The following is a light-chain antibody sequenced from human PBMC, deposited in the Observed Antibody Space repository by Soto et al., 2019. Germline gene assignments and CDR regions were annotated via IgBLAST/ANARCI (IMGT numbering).Light chain of an antibody. CDR3: QQYGSSPLFA. J-gene: IGKJ3*01. V-gene: IGKV3-20*01. CDR2: GAS. Sequence: EIVLTQSPGTLSLSPGERATLSCRASQSVSSTYFAWYQQKPGQAPRLLIYGASSRATGIPERFSGSGSGTDFTLTISRLEPEDFAVYYCQQYGSSPLFAFGPGTKVEI. CDR1: QSVSSTY.